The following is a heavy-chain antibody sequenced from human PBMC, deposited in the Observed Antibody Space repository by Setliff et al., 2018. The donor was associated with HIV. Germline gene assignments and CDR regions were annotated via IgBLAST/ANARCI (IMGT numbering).Heavy chain of an antibody. D-gene: IGHD4-4*01. Sequence: ASVKVSCKTSGYIFDAYAITWVRQAPGQGLEWMGWISPYNGDINYAQKVQGRVTVTIDASATTAYMELRSLTPDDTAVYYCARGVTTIQYWGQGSLVTVSS. CDR2: ISPYNGDI. CDR1: GYIFDAYA. V-gene: IGHV1-18*01. CDR3: ARGVTTIQY. J-gene: IGHJ4*02.